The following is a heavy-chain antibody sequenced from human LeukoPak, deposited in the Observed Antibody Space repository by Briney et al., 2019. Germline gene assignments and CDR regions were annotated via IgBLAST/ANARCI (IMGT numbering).Heavy chain of an antibody. D-gene: IGHD4-17*01. J-gene: IGHJ3*02. Sequence: ASVKVSCKASGYTFTGYYMHWVRQAPGQGLEWMGWINPNSGGTNYAQKFQGRVTMTRDTSISTAYMELSRLRSDDTAVYYCATVTLTVTTPRRNAFDIWGQGTMVTVSS. V-gene: IGHV1-2*02. CDR2: INPNSGGT. CDR3: ATVTLTVTTPRRNAFDI. CDR1: GYTFTGYY.